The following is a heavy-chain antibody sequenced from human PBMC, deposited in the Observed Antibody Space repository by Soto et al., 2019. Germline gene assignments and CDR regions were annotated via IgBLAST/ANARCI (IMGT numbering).Heavy chain of an antibody. D-gene: IGHD2-21*02. CDR3: ARGRDCGGDCPNWFDP. Sequence: EVQLVESGGGLVQPGGSLRLSFAASGFTVSSNSMSWVRQAPGKGLEWVSVIYSGGSTYYADSVKGRFTISRHNSKNTLYLQMNSLRAEDTAVYYCARGRDCGGDCPNWFDPWGQGTLVTVSS. CDR1: GFTVSSNS. V-gene: IGHV3-53*04. CDR2: IYSGGST. J-gene: IGHJ5*02.